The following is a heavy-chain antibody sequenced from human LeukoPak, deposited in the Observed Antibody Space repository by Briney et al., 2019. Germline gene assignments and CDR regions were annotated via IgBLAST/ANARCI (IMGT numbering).Heavy chain of an antibody. D-gene: IGHD6-13*01. CDR1: GFTFSSYA. CDR2: ISYDGSNK. CDR3: ANLCRRSSSCHDAFDI. J-gene: IGHJ3*02. V-gene: IGHV3-30*04. Sequence: GRSLRLSCAASGFTFSSYAMHWVRQAPGKGLEWVAVISYDGSNKYYADSVKGRFTISRDNSENTLYLQMNSLRAEDTAVYYCANLCRRSSSCHDAFDIWGQGTMVTVSS.